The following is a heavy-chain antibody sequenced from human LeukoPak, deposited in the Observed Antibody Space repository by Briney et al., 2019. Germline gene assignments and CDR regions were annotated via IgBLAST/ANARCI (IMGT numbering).Heavy chain of an antibody. CDR3: AKVLQQLEIDP. J-gene: IGHJ5*02. CDR1: GFTFSSYS. V-gene: IGHV3-21*01. CDR2: ISSSSSYI. D-gene: IGHD6-13*01. Sequence: GGSLRLSCAASGFTFSSYSMNWVRQAPGKGLEWVSSISSSSSYIYYADSVKGRFTISRDNSKNTLYLQMNSLRAEDTAVYYCAKVLQQLEIDPWGQGTLVTVSS.